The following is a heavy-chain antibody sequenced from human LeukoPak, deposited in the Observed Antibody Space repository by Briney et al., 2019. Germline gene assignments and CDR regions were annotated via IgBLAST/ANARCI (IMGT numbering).Heavy chain of an antibody. D-gene: IGHD1-1*01. CDR3: ASGRVWNLEY. J-gene: IGHJ4*02. CDR1: GFTFSSYA. V-gene: IGHV3-30*04. Sequence: GRPLRLSCAASGFTFSSYAMHWVRQAPGKGLEWVAVISYDGSNKYHADSVKGRFTISRDNSKNTLYLQMNSLRAEDTAVYYCASGRVWNLEYWGQGTLVTVSS. CDR2: ISYDGSNK.